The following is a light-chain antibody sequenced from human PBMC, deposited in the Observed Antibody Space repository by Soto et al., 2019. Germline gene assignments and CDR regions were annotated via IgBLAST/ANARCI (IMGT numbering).Light chain of an antibody. CDR1: SSDVGAYNY. V-gene: IGLV2-14*01. CDR2: DVS. Sequence: QSVLTQPASVSGSPGQSIAISCTGTSSDVGAYNYVSWYQQHPGKAPNLMIFDVSNRPSGVSNRFSGSKSGNTASLTISGLQAEDEADYYCSSYTTGGNYVFGTGTKVTVL. CDR3: SSYTTGGNYV. J-gene: IGLJ1*01.